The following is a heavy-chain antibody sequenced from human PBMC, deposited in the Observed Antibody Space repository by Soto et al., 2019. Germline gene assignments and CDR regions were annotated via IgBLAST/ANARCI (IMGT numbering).Heavy chain of an antibody. V-gene: IGHV1-2*04. CDR3: ARGDVPCYYGMDV. CDR2: INPNSGGT. CDR1: GYTFTGYY. Sequence: QVQLVQSGAEVKKPVASVKVSCKASGYTFTGYYMHWVRQAPGQGLEWMGWINPNSGGTNYAQKFQGWVTMNRDTAISTAYMELSRLRSDDTAVYYCARGDVPCYYGMDVWGQGTTVTFS. D-gene: IGHD1-26*01. J-gene: IGHJ6*02.